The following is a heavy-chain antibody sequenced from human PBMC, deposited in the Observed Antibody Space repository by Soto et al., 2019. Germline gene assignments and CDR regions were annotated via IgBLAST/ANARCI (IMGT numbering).Heavy chain of an antibody. Sequence: PSETLSLTCAVSGYSISSGYYWGWIRQPPGKGLEWIGSIYHSGSTYYNPSLKSRVTISVDTSKNQFSLKLSSVTAADTAVYYCARGVMVELRRGNQNWFDPWAREPWSPSPQ. CDR1: GYSISSGYY. J-gene: IGHJ5*02. CDR3: ARGVMVELRRGNQNWFDP. V-gene: IGHV4-38-2*01. D-gene: IGHD1-7*01. CDR2: IYHSGST.